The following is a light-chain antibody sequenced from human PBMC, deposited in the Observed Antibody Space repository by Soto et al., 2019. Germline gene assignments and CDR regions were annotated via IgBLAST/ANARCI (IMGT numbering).Light chain of an antibody. Sequence: EIVLTQSPGTLSLSPGEGATLSCRASQSVTSNYLAWYQHKPGQAPSLLIYAASSRATGIPDRFSGSGSGTDFTLTISRLEPEDFGMYYCQQYGSSAPITFGQGTRVEIE. CDR3: QQYGSSAPIT. J-gene: IGKJ5*01. CDR1: QSVTSNY. CDR2: AAS. V-gene: IGKV3-20*01.